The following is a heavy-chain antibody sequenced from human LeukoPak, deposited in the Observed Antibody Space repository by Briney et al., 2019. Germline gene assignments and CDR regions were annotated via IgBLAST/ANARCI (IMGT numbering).Heavy chain of an antibody. J-gene: IGHJ6*03. D-gene: IGHD4-23*01. V-gene: IGHV1-69*06. CDR3: ARHANDYGGNSYYYYYMDV. CDR2: IIPIFGTA. CDR1: GGTFSSYA. Sequence: SVKVSCKASGGTFSSYAISWGRQAPGQGLEWMGGIIPIFGTANYAQKFQGRVTITADKSTSTAYMELSSLRSEDTAVYYCARHANDYGGNSYYYYYMDVWGKGTTVTVSS.